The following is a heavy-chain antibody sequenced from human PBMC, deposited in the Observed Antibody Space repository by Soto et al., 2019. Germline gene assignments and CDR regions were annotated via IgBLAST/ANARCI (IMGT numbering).Heavy chain of an antibody. CDR2: IKQDGSEK. V-gene: IGHV3-7*01. Sequence: PGGSLRLSCAASGFTFSSYWMSWVRQAPGKGLEWVANIKQDGSEKYYVDSVKGRFTISRDNAKNSLYLQMNSLRAEDTAVYYCARDGVLLWFGELLAYWGQGTLVTVSS. D-gene: IGHD3-10*01. CDR3: ARDGVLLWFGELLAY. J-gene: IGHJ4*02. CDR1: GFTFSSYW.